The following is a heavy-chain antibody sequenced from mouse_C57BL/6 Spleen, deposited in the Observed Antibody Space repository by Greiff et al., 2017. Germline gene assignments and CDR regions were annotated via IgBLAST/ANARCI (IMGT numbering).Heavy chain of an antibody. V-gene: IGHV1-80*01. CDR3: ARSGQLRLSWFAY. J-gene: IGHJ3*01. CDR2: IYPGDGDT. CDR1: GYAFSSYW. Sequence: VKLVESGAELVKPGASVKISCKASGYAFSSYWMNWVKQRPGKGLEWIGQIYPGDGDTNYNGKFKGKATLTADKSSSTAYMQLSSLTSEDSAVYFSARSGQLRLSWFAYWGQGTLVTVSA. D-gene: IGHD3-2*02.